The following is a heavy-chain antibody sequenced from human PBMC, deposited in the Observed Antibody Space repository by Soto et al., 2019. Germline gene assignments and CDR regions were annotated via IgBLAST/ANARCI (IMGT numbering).Heavy chain of an antibody. V-gene: IGHV1-46*01. CDR3: ARAAYDFWSGYMGYFDY. Sequence: ASVKVSCKASGYTFTSYYMHWVRQAPGQGLEWMGIINPSGGSTSYAQKFQGRVTMTRDTSTSTVYMELSSLRSEDTAVYYCARAAYDFWSGYMGYFDYWGQGTLVTVSS. D-gene: IGHD3-3*01. J-gene: IGHJ4*02. CDR1: GYTFTSYY. CDR2: INPSGGST.